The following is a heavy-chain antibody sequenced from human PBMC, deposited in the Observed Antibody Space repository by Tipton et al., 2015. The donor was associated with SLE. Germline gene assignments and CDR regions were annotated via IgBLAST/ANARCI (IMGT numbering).Heavy chain of an antibody. CDR3: ARGPAAAGTYYFDY. J-gene: IGHJ4*02. Sequence: SLRLSCAASGFSFSSYWMHWVRQAPGKGLVWVSRINSDGSSTSYADSVKGRFTISRDNAKNTLYLQMNSLRAEDTAVYYCARGPAAAGTYYFDYWGQGTLVTVSS. CDR2: INSDGSST. V-gene: IGHV3-74*01. CDR1: GFSFSSYW. D-gene: IGHD6-13*01.